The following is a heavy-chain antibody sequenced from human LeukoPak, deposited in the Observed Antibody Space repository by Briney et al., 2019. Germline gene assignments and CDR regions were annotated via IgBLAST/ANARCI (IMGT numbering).Heavy chain of an antibody. J-gene: IGHJ4*02. V-gene: IGHV1-2*02. CDR2: INPNSGGT. Sequence: ASVKVSCKASGYTFTYYYIHWVRQAPGQGLEGMGGINPNSGGTNYAQKFQGRVTMTRDPSISTAYMELSRVTSDDTAVYYCARVGVRGDVIADFDYWGQGTLVTVSS. CDR1: GYTFTYYY. D-gene: IGHD3-10*01. CDR3: ARVGVRGDVIADFDY.